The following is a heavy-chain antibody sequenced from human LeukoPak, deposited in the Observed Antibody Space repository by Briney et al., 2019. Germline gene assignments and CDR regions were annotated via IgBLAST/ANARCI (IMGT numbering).Heavy chain of an antibody. Sequence: GGSLRLSCAASGFTFSSYWMSWVRQAPGKGLEWVANIKQDGSEKYYVDSVKGRFTISRDNAKNSLYLQMNSLRAEDTAVYYCARADYDAYYYYMDVWGKGTTVTVSS. CDR3: ARADYDAYYYYMDV. CDR1: GFTFSSYW. V-gene: IGHV3-7*01. J-gene: IGHJ6*03. CDR2: IKQDGSEK. D-gene: IGHD3-3*01.